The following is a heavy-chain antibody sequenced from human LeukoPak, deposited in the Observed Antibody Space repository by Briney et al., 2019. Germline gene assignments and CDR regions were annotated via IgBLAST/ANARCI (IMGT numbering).Heavy chain of an antibody. CDR3: ARDGTMHPRCFDL. Sequence: SQTLSLTCTVSGGSISSGDYYWSWIRQPPGKGLEWIGYIYYSGSTYYNPSLKSRVTISVDTSKNQFSLKLSSVTAADTAVYYCARDGTMHPRCFDLWGRGTLVTVSS. D-gene: IGHD3-10*01. J-gene: IGHJ2*01. CDR2: IYYSGST. V-gene: IGHV4-30-4*01. CDR1: GGSISSGDYY.